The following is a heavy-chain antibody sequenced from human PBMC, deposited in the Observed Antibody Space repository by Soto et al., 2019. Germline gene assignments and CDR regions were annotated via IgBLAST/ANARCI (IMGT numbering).Heavy chain of an antibody. J-gene: IGHJ6*02. Sequence: QVQLVQSGAEVKKPGASVKVSCKASGYTFTSYGISWVRQAPGQGLEWMGWISAYNGNTNYAQKLQGRVTMTTDTSTSSAYMELRSLRSDDTAVYYCARDLAVDIVATAYGMDVWGQGTTVTVSS. CDR3: ARDLAVDIVATAYGMDV. V-gene: IGHV1-18*01. D-gene: IGHD5-12*01. CDR1: GYTFTSYG. CDR2: ISAYNGNT.